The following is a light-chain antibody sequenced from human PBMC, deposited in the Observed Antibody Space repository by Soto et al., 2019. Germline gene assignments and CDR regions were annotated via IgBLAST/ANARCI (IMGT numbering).Light chain of an antibody. V-gene: IGKV3-20*01. CDR3: QQYRDSLGT. Sequence: IVMTQSPGTLSLSPGERATLSCRASQSVISTYLAWYQQKPGQAPRLLIYGASSRASGIPDRFSGSGSGTDFTLTISRLEPEDFAVYYGQQYRDSLGTFGQGTKVEIK. J-gene: IGKJ1*01. CDR2: GAS. CDR1: QSVISTY.